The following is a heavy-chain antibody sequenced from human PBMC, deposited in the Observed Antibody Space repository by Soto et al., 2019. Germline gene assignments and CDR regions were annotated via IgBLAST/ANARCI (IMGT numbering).Heavy chain of an antibody. CDR2: IKDKTHDYGT. D-gene: IGHD2-21*01. J-gene: IGHJ4*02. CDR1: VFPFSDHF. Sequence: GGSLRLSCAAPVFPFSDHFMDWVRQAPGKGLEWVGRIKDKTHDYGTQYAPSAEGRFSISRDDYTNSAYLQMNRLKTEDTAVYFCACIRAACGYWGPGTLVTVSS. V-gene: IGHV3-72*01. CDR3: ACIRAACGY.